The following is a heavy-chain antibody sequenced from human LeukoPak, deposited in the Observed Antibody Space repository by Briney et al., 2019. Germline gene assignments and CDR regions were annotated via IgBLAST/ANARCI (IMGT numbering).Heavy chain of an antibody. CDR1: GGSICSSSYY. Sequence: SETLSLTCTVSGGSICSSSYYWGWIRLSPGKGMEWIGEIHNNGDINYNPSLQSRVTMSMDNSKNQFSLMLSSVTAADTAVYYCATYYDILTAYTFDYWGQGTLVTVSS. D-gene: IGHD3-9*01. CDR2: IHNNGDI. V-gene: IGHV4-39*07. J-gene: IGHJ4*02. CDR3: ATYYDILTAYTFDY.